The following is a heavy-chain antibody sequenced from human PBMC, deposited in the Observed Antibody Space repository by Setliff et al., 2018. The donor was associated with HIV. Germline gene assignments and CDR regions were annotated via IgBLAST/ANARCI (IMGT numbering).Heavy chain of an antibody. CDR1: GYTFTDYY. V-gene: IGHV1-2*02. J-gene: IGHJ5*02. Sequence: ASVKVSCKASGYTFTDYYIHWVRLAPGQGPEWVGWINPETGDPNYAQKFRGRVLMTRDTSITTAFLHVAKLTSDDTAVYYCARDGYSSGWYIYSFDPWGQGTLVTVSS. D-gene: IGHD6-19*01. CDR3: ARDGYSSGWYIYSFDP. CDR2: INPETGDP.